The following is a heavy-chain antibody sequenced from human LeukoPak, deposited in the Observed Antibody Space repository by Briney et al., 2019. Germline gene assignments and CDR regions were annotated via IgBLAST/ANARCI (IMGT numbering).Heavy chain of an antibody. Sequence: PGGSLRLSCAASGFTFSSYGMHWVRQAPGKGLEWVAVIWYDGSNKYYADSVKGRFTISRDNSKNTLYLQMSSLRAEDTAVYYCARDRAYYYDSSGYGGLDYWGQGTLVTASS. D-gene: IGHD3-22*01. J-gene: IGHJ4*02. CDR3: ARDRAYYYDSSGYGGLDY. CDR2: IWYDGSNK. CDR1: GFTFSSYG. V-gene: IGHV3-30*19.